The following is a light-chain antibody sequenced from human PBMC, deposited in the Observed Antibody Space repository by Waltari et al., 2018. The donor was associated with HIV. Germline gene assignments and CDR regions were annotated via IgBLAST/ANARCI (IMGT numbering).Light chain of an antibody. CDR2: DVT. J-gene: IGLJ1*01. CDR3: CSFAGSNFV. Sequence: QSALTQPASVSGSQPGQAITISCTGSRRDVVTYYYISWYQQHPGTAPKLIISDVTERPSGISNRFSGSKSGTTASLTISGLQAEDEAEYFCCSFAGSNFVFGSGTKVTVL. CDR1: RRDVVTYYY. V-gene: IGLV2-23*02.